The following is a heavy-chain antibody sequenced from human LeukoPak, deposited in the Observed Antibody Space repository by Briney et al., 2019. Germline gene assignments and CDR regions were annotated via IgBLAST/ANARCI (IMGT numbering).Heavy chain of an antibody. CDR1: GGSFSGYY. D-gene: IGHD3-22*01. J-gene: IGHJ4*02. Sequence: ETLSLTCAVYGGSFSGYYWSWVRQAPGKGLEWVSSISSSSSYIYYADSVKGRFTISRDNAKNSLYLQMNSLRAEDTAVYYCARDLPIYYDSSGYLPGWGQGTLVTVSS. V-gene: IGHV3-21*01. CDR2: ISSSSSYI. CDR3: ARDLPIYYDSSGYLPG.